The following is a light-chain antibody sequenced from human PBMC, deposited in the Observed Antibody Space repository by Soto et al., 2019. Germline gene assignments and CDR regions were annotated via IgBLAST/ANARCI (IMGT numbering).Light chain of an antibody. J-gene: IGKJ1*01. V-gene: IGKV2-28*01. CDR3: MQALQTRT. CDR1: QSLLHSNGYNY. Sequence: DLVMTQSPLSLPVTPGEPASISCRSSQSLLHSNGYNYLDWYLQRPGQSPQLLIYLGSSRASGVPDRFSGSGSGTDFTLKISRVEAEDVGVYYCMQALQTRTFGQGTKVEIK. CDR2: LGS.